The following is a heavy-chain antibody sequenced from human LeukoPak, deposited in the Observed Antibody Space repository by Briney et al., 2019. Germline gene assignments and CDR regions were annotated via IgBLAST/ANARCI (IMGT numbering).Heavy chain of an antibody. J-gene: IGHJ4*02. D-gene: IGHD5-18*01. CDR1: GYTFTNSW. V-gene: IGHV5-51*01. CDR2: IYPGDSDT. CDR3: AIRAYSYEYFDF. Sequence: GESLKLSCKGSGYTFTNSWIGWVRQTPGKGLEWMGAIYPGDSDTSYNPSFQGHVTIAVDKSISTAYLQWSSLQASNAAMYYCAIRAYSYEYFDFWGQGTLVTVSS.